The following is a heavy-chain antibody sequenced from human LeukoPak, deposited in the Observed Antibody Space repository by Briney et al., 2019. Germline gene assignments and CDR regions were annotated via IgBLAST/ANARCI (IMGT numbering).Heavy chain of an antibody. CDR2: IYYIGSP. D-gene: IGHD3-22*01. CDR3: AINYYDSSGYYVGPLKAYGMDV. CDR1: GGSISIGSYY. J-gene: IGHJ6*02. V-gene: IGHV4-39*07. Sequence: PSEPRSLTGTFSGGSISIGSYYGGWFRQPPGKGLGGIGGIYYIGSPYYNPSLKSRVTISVDTSKNQFSLKLSSVTAADTAVYYCAINYYDSSGYYVGPLKAYGMDVWGQGTTVTVSS.